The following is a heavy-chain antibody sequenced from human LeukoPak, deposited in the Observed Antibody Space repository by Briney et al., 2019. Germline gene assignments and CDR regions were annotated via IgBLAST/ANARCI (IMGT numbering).Heavy chain of an antibody. D-gene: IGHD4-11*01. J-gene: IGHJ4*02. CDR1: GFTFNHYG. CDR3: ARDAQRGFDYSNSLEY. Sequence: GGSLRLSCAAAGFTFNHYGMHWVRQAPGKGLEWVAVTWSDGTNQYYAGSVKGRFTISRDDSGNTVYLQMNSLRPEDTGVYYCARDAQRGFDYSNSLEYWGQGTPVTVST. V-gene: IGHV3-33*01. CDR2: TWSDGTNQ.